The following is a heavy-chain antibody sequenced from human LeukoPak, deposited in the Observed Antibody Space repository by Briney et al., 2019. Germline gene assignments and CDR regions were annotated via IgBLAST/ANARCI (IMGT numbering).Heavy chain of an antibody. V-gene: IGHV3-21*01. D-gene: IGHD2-8*02. CDR3: ATYPTGRFDP. CDR1: GFTFSSYT. J-gene: IGHJ5*02. Sequence: GGSLRLSCAASGFTFSSYTMNWVRQAPGKGLEWVSSISSSSSYIYYADSVKGRFTISRDNAKNSLYLQMNSLRAEDTAVYYCATYPTGRFDPWGQGTLSPSPQ. CDR2: ISSSSSYI.